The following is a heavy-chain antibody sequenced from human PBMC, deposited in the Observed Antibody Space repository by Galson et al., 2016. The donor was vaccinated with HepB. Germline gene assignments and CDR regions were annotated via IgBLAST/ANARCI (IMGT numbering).Heavy chain of an antibody. Sequence: SLRLSCAASGFTFSSYAMHWVRQAPCKGLEWVAVISFDGSNNFYEDSVKGRFTISRDNSKNTLYLQMNSRRGEDNAVYYCARDDDYVWGTYRYTRTVPQYYFDYWGQGTLVTVSS. D-gene: IGHD3-16*02. CDR3: ARDDDYVWGTYRYTRTVPQYYFDY. J-gene: IGHJ4*02. V-gene: IGHV3-30-3*01. CDR2: ISFDGSNN. CDR1: GFTFSSYA.